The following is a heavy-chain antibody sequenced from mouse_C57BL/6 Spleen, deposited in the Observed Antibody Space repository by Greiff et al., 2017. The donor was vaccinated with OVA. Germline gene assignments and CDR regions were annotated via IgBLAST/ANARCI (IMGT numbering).Heavy chain of an antibody. CDR1: GFNIKDYY. CDR2: IDPEDGDT. Sequence: EVQLQQSGAELVRPGASVKLSCTASGFNIKDYYMHWVKQRPEQGLEWIGRIDPEDGDTEYAPKFQGKATMTADTSSNTAYLQLSSLTSEDTAVYYCTIYYYPKAYFDYWGQGTTLTVSS. V-gene: IGHV14-1*01. D-gene: IGHD1-1*01. J-gene: IGHJ2*01. CDR3: TIYYYPKAYFDY.